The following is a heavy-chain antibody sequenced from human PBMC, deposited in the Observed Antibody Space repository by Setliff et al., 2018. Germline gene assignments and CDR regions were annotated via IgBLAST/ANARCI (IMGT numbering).Heavy chain of an antibody. J-gene: IGHJ4*02. CDR2: IIPVFGTA. V-gene: IGHV1-69*13. CDR1: GGTFSSYA. CDR3: AKDNGGNPDCDY. D-gene: IGHD2-15*01. Sequence: AASVKVSCKASGGTFSSYAISWVRQAPGQGFEWMGGIIPVFGTADYAQKFQGRVTITADESTRTAYMELSSLRSEDTAVYYCAKDNGGNPDCDYWGQGTLVTVSS.